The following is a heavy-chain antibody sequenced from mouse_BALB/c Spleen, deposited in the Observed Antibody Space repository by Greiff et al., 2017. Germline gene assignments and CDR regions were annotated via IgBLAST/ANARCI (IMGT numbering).Heavy chain of an antibody. CDR2: IYPYNGGT. V-gene: IGHV1S29*02. D-gene: IGHD2-14*01. CDR3: AREDYRYDYAMDY. CDR1: GYTFTDYN. J-gene: IGHJ4*01. Sequence: EVQRVESGPELVKPGASVKISCKASGYTFTDYNMHWVKQSHGKSLEWIGYIYPYNGGTGYNQKFKSKATLTVDNSSSTAYMELRSLTSEDSAVYYCAREDYRYDYAMDYWGQGTSVTVSS.